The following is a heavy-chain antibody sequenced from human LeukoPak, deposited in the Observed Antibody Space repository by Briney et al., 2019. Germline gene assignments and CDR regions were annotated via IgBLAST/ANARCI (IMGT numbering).Heavy chain of an antibody. CDR1: GGSISSYY. CDR3: ARGRKNNWFDP. CDR2: IYYSGST. Sequence: PSETLSLTCTVSGGSISSYYWSWIRQHPGKGLEWIGYIYYSGSTYYNPSLKSRVTISVDTSKNQFSLKLSSVAAADTAVYYCARGRKNNWFDPWGQGTLVTVSS. D-gene: IGHD1-14*01. V-gene: IGHV4-59*06. J-gene: IGHJ5*02.